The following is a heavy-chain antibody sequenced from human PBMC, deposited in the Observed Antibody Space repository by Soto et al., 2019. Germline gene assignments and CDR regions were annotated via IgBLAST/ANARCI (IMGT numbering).Heavy chain of an antibody. V-gene: IGHV3-30*04. Sequence: QVQLVESGGGVVQPGRSLRLSSAGSGFIFKNYARNWVRQAPGKGLEWVASITRDGYNKYYADSVKGRFTISRDNSRDTLSLQMTALTIEDSSVYYCTKSSGGSSSVGMDYWGQGTRVTVSS. D-gene: IGHD6-6*01. CDR3: TKSSGGSSSVGMDY. J-gene: IGHJ4*02. CDR1: GFIFKNYA. CDR2: ITRDGYNK.